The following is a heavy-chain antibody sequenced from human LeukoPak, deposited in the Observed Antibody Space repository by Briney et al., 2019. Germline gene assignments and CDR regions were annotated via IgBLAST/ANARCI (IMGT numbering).Heavy chain of an antibody. CDR3: AKQCGGSDWFDAFDI. J-gene: IGHJ3*02. V-gene: IGHV3-30*18. Sequence: GRPLRLSCAASVFTFSYYGLHWVREGPGKGLEWVAVISYDGSNKYYADSVKGRFTISRDNSKNTLYLQMNSLRAEDTAVYYCAKQCGGSDWFDAFDIWGQGTMVTVSS. CDR2: ISYDGSNK. D-gene: IGHD6-19*01. CDR1: VFTFSYYG.